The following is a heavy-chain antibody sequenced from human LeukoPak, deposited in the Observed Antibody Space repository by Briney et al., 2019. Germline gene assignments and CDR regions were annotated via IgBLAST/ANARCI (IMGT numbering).Heavy chain of an antibody. D-gene: IGHD3-22*01. CDR3: AREDYYDSSGYSY. V-gene: IGHV3-48*02. Sequence: GGSLRLSCAASGFTFSSYWMSWVRQAPGKGLEWVSYISSRGSTIYYADSVKGRFTISRDNAKNSLYLQMNSLRDEDTAVYYCAREDYYDSSGYSYWGQGTLVTVSS. CDR2: ISSRGSTI. J-gene: IGHJ4*02. CDR1: GFTFSSYW.